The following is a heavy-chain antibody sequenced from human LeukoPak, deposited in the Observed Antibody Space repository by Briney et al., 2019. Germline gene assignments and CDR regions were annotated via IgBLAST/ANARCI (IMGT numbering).Heavy chain of an antibody. V-gene: IGHV1-69*04. D-gene: IGHD1-26*01. Sequence: ASVKVSCKASGGTFSSYAISWVRQAPGQGLEWMGRIIPILGIANYAQKFQGRVTITADKSTSTAYMELSSLRSEDTAVYYCARETLGAFEYYCDYWGQGTLVTVSS. J-gene: IGHJ4*02. CDR3: ARETLGAFEYYCDY. CDR1: GGTFSSYA. CDR2: IIPILGIA.